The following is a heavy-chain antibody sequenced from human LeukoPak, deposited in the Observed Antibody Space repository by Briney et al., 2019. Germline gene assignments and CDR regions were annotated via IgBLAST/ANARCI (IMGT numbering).Heavy chain of an antibody. D-gene: IGHD1-26*01. CDR2: IYYSGST. Sequence: SQTLSLTCTVSGGYISSHYWSWIRQPPGKGLEWIGYIYYSGSTNYNPSLKSRVTISVDTSKNQFSLKLSSVTAADTAVYYCARTTWELVDYYYYYMDVWGKGTTVTVSS. V-gene: IGHV4-59*11. CDR1: GGYISSHY. CDR3: ARTTWELVDYYYYYMDV. J-gene: IGHJ6*03.